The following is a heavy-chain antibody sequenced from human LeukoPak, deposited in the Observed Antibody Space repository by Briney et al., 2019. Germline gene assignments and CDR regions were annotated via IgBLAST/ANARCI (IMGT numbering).Heavy chain of an antibody. CDR2: ISNSGSSI. J-gene: IGHJ4*02. Sequence: PGWSLRLSCAASGFTFSDSYMTWIRQAPGKGLEWVSYISNSGSSIYYADSVKGRFTISRGNAKNSLYLQMNSLRAEDTAVYYCARDRLVGSPTFADYWGQGTLVTVSS. D-gene: IGHD2-2*01. V-gene: IGHV3-11*04. CDR1: GFTFSDSY. CDR3: ARDRLVGSPTFADY.